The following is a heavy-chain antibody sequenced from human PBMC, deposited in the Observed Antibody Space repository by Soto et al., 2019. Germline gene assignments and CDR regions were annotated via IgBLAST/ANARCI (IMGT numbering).Heavy chain of an antibody. CDR2: IYSGGST. CDR3: ARDYGSGSYYDAFDI. V-gene: IGHV3-66*01. D-gene: IGHD3-10*01. Sequence: EVHLVESGGDLVQPGGSLRLSCAASGLTVSSNYMSWVRQAPGKGLEWVSVIYSGGSTYYADSVKGRFTISRDNSKNTLYLQMNSLRVEDTAVYYCARDYGSGSYYDAFDIWGQGTMVTVSS. J-gene: IGHJ3*02. CDR1: GLTVSSNY.